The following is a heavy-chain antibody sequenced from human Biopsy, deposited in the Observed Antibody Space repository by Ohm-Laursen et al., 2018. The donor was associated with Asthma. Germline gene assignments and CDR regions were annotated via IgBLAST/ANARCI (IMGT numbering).Heavy chain of an antibody. CDR3: ARVPSTLRYFDL. V-gene: IGHV4-61*01. Sequence: TLSLTCTVSGGSVSSGSYYWRWIRQPPGKGLAWDSYISYSGSTDYNPSLKSRLTISMDTTKNQFSLKLSSVTVADTAVYYWARVPSTLRYFDLWGHGTLVTVSS. CDR1: GGSVSSGSYY. D-gene: IGHD2-15*01. CDR2: ISYSGST. J-gene: IGHJ2*01.